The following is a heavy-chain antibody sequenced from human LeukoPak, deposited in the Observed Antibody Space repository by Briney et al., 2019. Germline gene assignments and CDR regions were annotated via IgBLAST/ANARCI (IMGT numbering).Heavy chain of an antibody. D-gene: IGHD1-26*01. CDR1: GYTFTGYY. V-gene: IGHV1-2*02. CDR2: INPNSGGT. J-gene: IGHJ4*02. CDR3: ARDNKWEIFAFDY. Sequence: LWASVKVSCKASGYTFTGYYMHWVRQAPGQGLEWMGWINPNSGGTNYAQKFQGRVTMTRDTSISTAYMELSRLRSDDTAVYYCARDNKWEIFAFDYWGQGTLVTVSS.